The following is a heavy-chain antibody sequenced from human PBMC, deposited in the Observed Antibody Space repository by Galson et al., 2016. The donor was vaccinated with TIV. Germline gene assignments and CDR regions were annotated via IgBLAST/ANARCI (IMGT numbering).Heavy chain of an antibody. D-gene: IGHD1-26*01. CDR1: GFAVSHKH. CDR2: LYSGDTT. J-gene: IGHJ4*02. V-gene: IGHV3-53*01. Sequence: LRLSCAASGFAVSHKHMIWVRQTPGKGLEWVSLLYSGDTTKYADSVKGRFTISRDNSKNTLYLQMNSLRVEDTAVYYCAREGRGAAYPNNFDCWGQGTLVTVSS. CDR3: AREGRGAAYPNNFDC.